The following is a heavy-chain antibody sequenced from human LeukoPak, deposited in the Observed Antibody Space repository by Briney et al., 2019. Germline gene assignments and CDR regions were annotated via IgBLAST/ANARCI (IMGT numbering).Heavy chain of an antibody. CDR1: GFTFSSYS. Sequence: GGSLRLSCAASGFTFSSYSMNWIRQAPGKGLEWVSYITSSSITIYYADSVKGRFTISRDNAKNSLYLQMNSLRDEDTAVYYCARDSPYGDYPFDYWGQGTLVTVSS. V-gene: IGHV3-48*02. CDR3: ARDSPYGDYPFDY. CDR2: ITSSSITI. D-gene: IGHD4-17*01. J-gene: IGHJ4*02.